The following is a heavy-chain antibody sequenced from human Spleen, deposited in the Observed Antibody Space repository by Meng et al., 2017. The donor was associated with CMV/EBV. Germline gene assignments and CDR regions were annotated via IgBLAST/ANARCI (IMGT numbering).Heavy chain of an antibody. Sequence: LPCTVSGGSVNNGAYYWSWIRQTPGKGLEWIGYIDYSGSTNYNPSLKSRVTISKDTSKNHFSLSLSSVTATDTAVYYCARGGRVPAAIWGQGTLVTVSS. CDR2: IDYSGST. D-gene: IGHD2-2*02. V-gene: IGHV4-61*03. CDR3: ARGGRVPAAI. J-gene: IGHJ4*02. CDR1: GGSVNNGAYY.